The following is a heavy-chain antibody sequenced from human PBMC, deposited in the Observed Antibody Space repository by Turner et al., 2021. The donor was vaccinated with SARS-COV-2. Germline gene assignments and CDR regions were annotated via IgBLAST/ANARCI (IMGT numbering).Heavy chain of an antibody. V-gene: IGHV3-21*01. D-gene: IGHD2-2*01. CDR2: ISSSSSYI. J-gene: IGHJ6*02. CDR3: ARDHRPVVVPAAKRAGSYYYGMDV. Sequence: EVQLVASGGGLVKPGGSLRLSWAASGFTLRCSRLDWVRQASGKGLEWVASISSSSSYIYYADSVKGRFTISRDNAKNSLYLQMNSLRAEDTAVYSCARDHRPVVVPAAKRAGSYYYGMDVWGQGTTVTVSS. CDR1: GFTLRCSR.